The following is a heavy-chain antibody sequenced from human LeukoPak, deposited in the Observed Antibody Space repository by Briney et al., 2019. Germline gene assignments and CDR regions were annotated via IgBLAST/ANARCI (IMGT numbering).Heavy chain of an antibody. CDR3: ARGDNTGFDY. Sequence: PGGCLILSCSIHVFTFICYSIDWVRRAPGKVLEWVSYISSISTIYYADSVKGRFTISRDNAKNSLYLQMNSLRDEDTAVYYCARGDNTGFDYWGQGTLVTVSS. CDR2: ISSISTI. J-gene: IGHJ4*02. D-gene: IGHD2-8*02. V-gene: IGHV3-48*02. CDR1: VFTFICYS.